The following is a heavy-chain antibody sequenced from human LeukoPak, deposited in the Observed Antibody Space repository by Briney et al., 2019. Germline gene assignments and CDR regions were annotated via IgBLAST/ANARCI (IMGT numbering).Heavy chain of an antibody. D-gene: IGHD1-1*01. CDR1: VFTLWSVG. CDR3: AKDSLDNLIYYFDY. J-gene: IGHJ4*02. Sequence: PWRSLRLSSAASVFTLWSVGMVVARQAPGKGLEWVAGISYDGSNKYYADSVKGRFTISRDNSKNTLYLQMNSLRAEDTAVYYCAKDSLDNLIYYFDYWGQGTLVSLCS. V-gene: IGHV3-30*18. CDR2: ISYDGSNK.